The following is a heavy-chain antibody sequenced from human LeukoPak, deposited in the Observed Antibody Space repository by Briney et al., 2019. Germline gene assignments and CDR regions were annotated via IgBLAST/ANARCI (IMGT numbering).Heavy chain of an antibody. CDR1: GYSFTSYW. CDR2: IYPGDSDT. D-gene: IGHD3-9*01. J-gene: IGHJ3*02. V-gene: IGHV5-51*01. Sequence: GESLKISCKGSGYSFTSYWIGCVRQMPGKGLEWMGIIYPGDSDTRYSPSFQGQVTISADKSISTAYLQWSSLKASDTAMYYCARAPPNYDIWTSYYNNVFDIWGQGTMLTVSS. CDR3: ARAPPNYDIWTSYYNNVFDI.